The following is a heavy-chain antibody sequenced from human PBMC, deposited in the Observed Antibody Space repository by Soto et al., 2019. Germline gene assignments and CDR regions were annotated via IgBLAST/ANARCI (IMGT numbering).Heavy chain of an antibody. CDR2: INTDGSVA. J-gene: IGHJ4*02. CDR3: VRDMPLGRLDS. Sequence: EVQLVESGGGLVQPGESLRLSCAASGLTFRSYWMHWVRQAPGKGLVWVSRINTDGSVAMYVDSVKGRFTISRDNAKNTRYLHMNSLRAEATAVYYCVRDMPLGRLDSWGQGTLVTVSS. CDR1: GLTFRSYW. V-gene: IGHV3-74*03. D-gene: IGHD2-2*01.